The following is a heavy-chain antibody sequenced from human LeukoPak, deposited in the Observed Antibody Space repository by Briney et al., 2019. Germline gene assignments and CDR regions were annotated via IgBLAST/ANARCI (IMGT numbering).Heavy chain of an antibody. J-gene: IGHJ4*01. CDR3: ATEGFETIFPDY. Sequence: PRGSPCLSCAASGFTFSSYGMHWVRQAPGKGLEWVAVISYDGSNKYYADSVKGRFTISRDNSKNTMYLQMNSLAAEDTAVYYCATEGFETIFPDYWG. CDR1: GFTFSSYG. V-gene: IGHV3-30*03. D-gene: IGHD3-9*01. CDR2: ISYDGSNK.